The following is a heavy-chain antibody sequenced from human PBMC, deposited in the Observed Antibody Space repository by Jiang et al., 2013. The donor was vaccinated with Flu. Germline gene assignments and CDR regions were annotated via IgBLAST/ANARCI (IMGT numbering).Heavy chain of an antibody. J-gene: IGHJ4*01. V-gene: IGHV4-39*07. Sequence: GSINFSSYYWGWIRQPPGKGLEWIGSIYYSGTTYYNPSLKSRVTISVDTSKNQFSLKLSSVTAADTAVYYRASQHWDHGSGSYYMKYWGHGTLVTVSS. CDR1: GSINFSSYY. CDR2: IYYSGTT. D-gene: IGHD3-10*01. CDR3: ASQHWDHGSGSYYMKY.